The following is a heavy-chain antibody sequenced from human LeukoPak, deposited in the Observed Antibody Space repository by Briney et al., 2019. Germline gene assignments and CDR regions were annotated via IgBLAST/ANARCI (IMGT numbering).Heavy chain of an antibody. D-gene: IGHD3/OR15-3a*01. Sequence: SQTLSLTCTVSGGSISSGGYYWSWIRQHPGKGLEWIGYIYYSGSTYYNPSLKSRVTISVDTSKNQLSLKLSSVTAADTAVYYCARHFGPDYYYYGMDVWGQGTTVTVSS. J-gene: IGHJ6*02. CDR3: ARHFGPDYYYYGMDV. V-gene: IGHV4-31*03. CDR2: IYYSGST. CDR1: GGSISSGGYY.